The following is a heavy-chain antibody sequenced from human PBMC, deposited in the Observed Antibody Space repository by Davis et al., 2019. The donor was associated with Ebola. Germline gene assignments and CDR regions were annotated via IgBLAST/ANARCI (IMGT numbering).Heavy chain of an antibody. J-gene: IGHJ4*02. V-gene: IGHV3-64*01. D-gene: IGHD3-10*01. CDR2: ISPSGDST. CDR3: ARAPSYYGSARYYFDQ. CDR1: GFTFSSYT. Sequence: PSETLSLTCAASGFTFSSYTMHWVRQAPGKGLEYVSAISPSGDSTYYTNSVKGRFTTSRDNSKNTLYLQMGSLSPDDMAVYYCARAPSYYGSARYYFDQWGQGTLVTVSS.